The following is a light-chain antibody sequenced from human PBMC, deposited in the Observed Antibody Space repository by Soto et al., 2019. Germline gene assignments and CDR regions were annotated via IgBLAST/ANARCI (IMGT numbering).Light chain of an antibody. Sequence: EIVLTQSPGTLSLSPGERAALSFRASQSVSSSYLAWYQQKPGQAPRLLIYGASSRATGIPDRFSGSGSGTDFTLTISRLEPEYFAVYYCQQYGSSPQTFGQGTKVDIK. V-gene: IGKV3-20*01. CDR2: GAS. CDR3: QQYGSSPQT. J-gene: IGKJ1*01. CDR1: QSVSSSY.